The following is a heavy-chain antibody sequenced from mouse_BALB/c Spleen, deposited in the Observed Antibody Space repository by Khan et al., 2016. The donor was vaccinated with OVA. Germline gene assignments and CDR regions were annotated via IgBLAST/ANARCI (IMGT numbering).Heavy chain of an antibody. J-gene: IGHJ3*01. Sequence: VQLKQSGPGLVKPSQSLSLTCTVTGYSITSDYAWNWLRQFPGNKLEWMGYINYSGSTSYNPSLKSRISITRDTSKNQFFLQLHSVTTEDTAKYNCARWVTYGGQGTLVTVSA. V-gene: IGHV3-2*02. CDR2: INYSGST. CDR1: GYSITSDYA. CDR3: ARWVTY.